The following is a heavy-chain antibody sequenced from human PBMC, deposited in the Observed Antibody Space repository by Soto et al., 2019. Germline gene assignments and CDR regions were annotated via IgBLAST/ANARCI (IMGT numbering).Heavy chain of an antibody. CDR2: IYYSGSA. Sequence: LETLSLTCTVSGDSVTSVSDYWSWIRQPPGKGLEWIGYIYYSGSADYNPSLGSRVTISIDTSKNQFSLKLTSVTAADTAVYYCARGVGFGYYYYHMDLWGQGTTVTVSS. CDR1: GDSVTSVSDY. D-gene: IGHD3-10*01. V-gene: IGHV4-61*01. CDR3: ARGVGFGYYYYHMDL. J-gene: IGHJ6*02.